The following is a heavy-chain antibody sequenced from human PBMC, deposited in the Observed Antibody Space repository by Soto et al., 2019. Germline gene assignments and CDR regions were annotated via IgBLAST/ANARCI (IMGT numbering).Heavy chain of an antibody. D-gene: IGHD6-13*01. CDR3: ARDYSSTWYPGHGMGV. CDR2: LTDSGGST. Sequence: GGSLRLSCAALGFTFRSYAMSWVRQAPGKGLEWVSALTDSGGSTYYADSVQGRFTISRDNSKNTLYLQMNSLGAEDTVVYYCARDYSSTWYPGHGMGVWGQGTTVTVSS. V-gene: IGHV3-23*01. CDR1: GFTFRSYA. J-gene: IGHJ6*02.